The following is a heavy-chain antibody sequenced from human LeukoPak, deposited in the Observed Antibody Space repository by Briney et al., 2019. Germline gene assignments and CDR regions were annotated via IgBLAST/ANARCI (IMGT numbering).Heavy chain of an antibody. V-gene: IGHV4-30-4*01. CDR1: GGSISSGDYY. Sequence: SETLSLTCTVSGGSISSGDYYWSWIRQPPGKGLEWIGYIYYSGSTYYNPSLKSRVTISVDTSKNQFSLKLSSVTAADTAVYYCAREAAHPPYNWFDPWGQGTLVTVSS. D-gene: IGHD6-13*01. J-gene: IGHJ5*02. CDR3: AREAAHPPYNWFDP. CDR2: IYYSGST.